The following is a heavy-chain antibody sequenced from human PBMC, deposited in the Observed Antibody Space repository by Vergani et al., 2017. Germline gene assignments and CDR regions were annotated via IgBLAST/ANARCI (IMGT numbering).Heavy chain of an antibody. V-gene: IGHV4-39*07. CDR3: ATYPDSSSGVAFDI. CDR2: IYYSGST. Sequence: QLQLQESGPGLVKPSETLSLTCTVSGGSISSSSYYWGWIRQPPGKGLEWIGSIYYSGSTNYNPSLKSRVTISVDTSKNQFSLKLSSVTAADTAVYYCATYPDSSSGVAFDIWGQGTMVTVSS. D-gene: IGHD6-6*01. CDR1: GGSISSSSYY. J-gene: IGHJ3*02.